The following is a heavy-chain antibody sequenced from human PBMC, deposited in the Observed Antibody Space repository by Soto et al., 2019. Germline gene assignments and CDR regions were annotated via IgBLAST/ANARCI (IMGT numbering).Heavy chain of an antibody. Sequence: QVQLVQSGAEVKKPGASVRVSCKASGYTITCCAMHWVRQAPGQRPEWMGWINAGDGDTKYSQNFQGRLTIIRDKPASTAYMGLSSLRSEDTAVYYCARDGEGKAAAGMVYWGQGTLVTVSS. J-gene: IGHJ4*02. D-gene: IGHD6-13*01. CDR1: GYTITCCA. CDR3: ARDGEGKAAAGMVY. V-gene: IGHV1-3*01. CDR2: INAGDGDT.